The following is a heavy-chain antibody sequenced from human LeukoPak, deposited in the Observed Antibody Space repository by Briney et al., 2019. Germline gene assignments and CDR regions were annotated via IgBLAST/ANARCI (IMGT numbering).Heavy chain of an antibody. V-gene: IGHV3-33*01. D-gene: IGHD6-13*01. Sequence: GGSLRLSCAASGFTFSSYGMHWVRQAPGKGLEWVAVIWYDGSNKYYADSVKGRFTISRDNSKNTLYLEMNSLRAEDTAVYYCARALTPMAAAPPDYWGQGTLVTVSS. J-gene: IGHJ4*02. CDR3: ARALTPMAAAPPDY. CDR1: GFTFSSYG. CDR2: IWYDGSNK.